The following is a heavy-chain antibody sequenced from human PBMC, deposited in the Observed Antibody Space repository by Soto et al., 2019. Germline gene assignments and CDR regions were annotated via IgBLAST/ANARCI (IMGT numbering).Heavy chain of an antibody. CDR3: ARDDGLAYCGGDCYS. CDR2: IIPILGIA. V-gene: IGHV1-69*02. J-gene: IGHJ4*02. CDR1: GGTFSSYT. D-gene: IGHD2-21*02. Sequence: QVQLVQSGAEVKKPGSSVKVSCKASGGTFSSYTIRWVRQAPGQWLEWMGRIIPILGIANYAQKFQGRVTITADKSTSTAYMELSSLRSEDTAVYYCARDDGLAYCGGDCYSWGQGTLVTVSS.